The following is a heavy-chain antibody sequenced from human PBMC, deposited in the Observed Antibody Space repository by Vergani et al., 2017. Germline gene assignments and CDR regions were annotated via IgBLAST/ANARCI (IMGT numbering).Heavy chain of an antibody. CDR3: ARGRVVPAATSWFDP. D-gene: IGHD2-2*01. Sequence: QVQLVQSGAEVQKPGASVKVSCKASGYTFTGYYMHWVRQAPGQGLEWMGWINPNSGGTNYAQKFQGRVTMTRDTSISTAYMELSRLRSDDTAVYYCARGRVVPAATSWFDPWGQGTLVTVSS. CDR1: GYTFTGYY. V-gene: IGHV1-2*02. J-gene: IGHJ5*02. CDR2: INPNSGGT.